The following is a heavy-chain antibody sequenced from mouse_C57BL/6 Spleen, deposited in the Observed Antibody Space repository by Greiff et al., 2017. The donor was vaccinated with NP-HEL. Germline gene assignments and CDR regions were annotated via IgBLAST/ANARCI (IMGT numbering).Heavy chain of an antibody. CDR2: ISYDGSN. J-gene: IGHJ4*01. CDR3: ARGGTAMDY. D-gene: IGHD2-14*01. V-gene: IGHV3-6*01. Sequence: EVQLVESGPGLVKPSQSLSLTCSVTGYSITSGYYWNWIRQFPGNKLEWMGYISYDGSNNYNPSLKNRISITRDTSKNQFFLKLNSVTTEDTATYYCARGGTAMDYWGQGTSVTVSS. CDR1: GYSITSGYY.